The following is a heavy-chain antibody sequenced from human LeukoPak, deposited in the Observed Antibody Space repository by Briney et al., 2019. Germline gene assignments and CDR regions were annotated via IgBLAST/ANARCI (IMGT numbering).Heavy chain of an antibody. V-gene: IGHV4-34*01. CDR1: SWSFSGYY. CDR2: INHSGST. Sequence: PSETLSLTCAVYSWSFSGYYWSWIRQPPGKGLEWIGEINHSGSTNYNPSLKSRVTISVDTSKNQFSLKLSSVTAADTAVYYCARGGQWLVRMRVFDYWGQGTLVTVSS. J-gene: IGHJ4*02. CDR3: ARGGQWLVRMRVFDY. D-gene: IGHD6-19*01.